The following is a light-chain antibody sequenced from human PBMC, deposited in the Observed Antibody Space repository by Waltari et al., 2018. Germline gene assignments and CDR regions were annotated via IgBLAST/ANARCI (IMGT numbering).Light chain of an antibody. Sequence: QSALTQPASVSGSPGQSITIFCSGTSSDVGYANLVSRYQQHPGKSPKVIIYEVTKRPSGVSNRFSGSKSGNTASLTISGLQAEDEAEYFCCSFAGSVTFVVFGGGTKVTVL. CDR2: EVT. CDR1: SSDVGYANL. J-gene: IGLJ2*01. V-gene: IGLV2-23*02. CDR3: CSFAGSVTFVV.